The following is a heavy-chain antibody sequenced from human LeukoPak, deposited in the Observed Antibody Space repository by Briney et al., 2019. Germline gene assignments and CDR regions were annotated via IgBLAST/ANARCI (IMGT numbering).Heavy chain of an antibody. D-gene: IGHD3-10*01. V-gene: IGHV1-69*02. Sequence: SVKVSCKASGGTFSSYTISWVRQAPGQGLEWMGRIIPTLGIANYAQKFQGRVTITADKSTSTAYMELSSLRSEDTAVYYCAGGAVGTMARGVTDIYYYYYMDVSGKGTTVTVS. CDR1: GGTFSSYT. CDR3: AGGAVGTMARGVTDIYYYYYMDV. CDR2: IIPTLGIA. J-gene: IGHJ6*03.